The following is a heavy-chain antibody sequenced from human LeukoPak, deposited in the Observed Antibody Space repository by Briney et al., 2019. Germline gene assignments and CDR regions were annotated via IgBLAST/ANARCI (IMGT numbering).Heavy chain of an antibody. CDR2: LYSGGST. CDR3: ARRPDYGGTPTFDY. CDR1: GLTVSSHY. J-gene: IGHJ4*02. Sequence: PGGSLRLSCAASGLTVSSHYMSWVRQAPGKGLEWVSVLYSGGSTYYADSVKGRFTISRDNSKSTLYLQMNSLRVEDTAVYYCARRPDYGGTPTFDYWGQGTLVTVSS. V-gene: IGHV3-66*01. D-gene: IGHD4-23*01.